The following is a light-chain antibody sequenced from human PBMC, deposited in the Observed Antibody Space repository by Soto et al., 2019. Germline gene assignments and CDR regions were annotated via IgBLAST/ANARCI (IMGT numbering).Light chain of an antibody. CDR1: SSDLGGYNY. CDR3: SSYTSTSTL. J-gene: IGLJ2*01. CDR2: DVN. V-gene: IGLV2-14*03. Sequence: QSALTQPASVSGSPEQSITISCTGTSSDLGGYNYVSWYQHHPGKAPKLMIYDVNNRPSGVSNRFSGSKSGNTASLTISGLQAEDEADYYCSSYTSTSTLFGGGTKLTVL.